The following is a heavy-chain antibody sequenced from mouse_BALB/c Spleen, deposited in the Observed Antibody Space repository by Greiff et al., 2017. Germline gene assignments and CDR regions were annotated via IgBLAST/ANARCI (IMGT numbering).Heavy chain of an antibody. CDR3: TRVDGNYPYYFDY. V-gene: IGHV5-6-4*01. D-gene: IGHD2-1*01. CDR1: GFTFSSYT. J-gene: IGHJ2*01. Sequence: EVQLVESGGGLVKPGGSLKLPCAASGFTFSSYTMSWVRQTPEKRLEWVATISSGGSYTYYPDSVKGRFTISRDNAKNTLYLQMSSLKSEDTAMYYCTRVDGNYPYYFDYWGQGTTLTVSS. CDR2: ISSGGSYT.